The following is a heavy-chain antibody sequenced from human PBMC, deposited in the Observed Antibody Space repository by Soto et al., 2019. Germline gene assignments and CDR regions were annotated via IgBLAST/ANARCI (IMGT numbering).Heavy chain of an antibody. J-gene: IGHJ4*02. V-gene: IGHV3-21*01. Sequence: GGSLRLSCAASGFTFSSYSMNWVRQAPGKGLEWVSSISSRSSYIYYADSVRGRFTISRDNVNDTLYLQMNNLRAEDSGLYYCTRGPRPISTGTGAYWGQGTQVTVSS. D-gene: IGHD3-10*01. CDR3: TRGPRPISTGTGAY. CDR1: GFTFSSYS. CDR2: ISSRSSYI.